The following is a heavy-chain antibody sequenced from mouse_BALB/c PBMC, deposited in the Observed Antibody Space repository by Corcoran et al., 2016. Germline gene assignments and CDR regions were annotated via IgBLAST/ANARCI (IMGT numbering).Heavy chain of an antibody. Sequence: QVTLKESGPGILQPSQTLSLTCSFSGFSLSTSGMGVSWIRQPSGKGLEWLAHISWDDDKRYNPSLKSRLTISKDTSRNQVFLKITSVDPADTATYYCARRGGWDADFDYCGQGTTLTVSS. CDR2: ISWDDDK. V-gene: IGHV8-12*01. J-gene: IGHJ2*01. CDR3: ARRGGWDADFDY. CDR1: GFSLSTSGMG. D-gene: IGHD4-1*01.